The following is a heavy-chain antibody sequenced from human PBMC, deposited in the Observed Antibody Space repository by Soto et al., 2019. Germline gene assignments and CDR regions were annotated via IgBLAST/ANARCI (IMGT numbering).Heavy chain of an antibody. J-gene: IGHJ3*01. CDR2: TYYRSKWFH. Sequence: QGQLQQSGPGLVKPSQTLSLTCAISGDSVSSDITSWKLIRQSPSRGLEWLGRTYYRSKWFHGYAASVKSRITINPDTSKNQFSLELNSMTPEDTAVYYCARGNALDVWGQGTVVPVSS. CDR1: GDSVSSDITS. V-gene: IGHV6-1*01. D-gene: IGHD3-10*01. CDR3: ARGNALDV.